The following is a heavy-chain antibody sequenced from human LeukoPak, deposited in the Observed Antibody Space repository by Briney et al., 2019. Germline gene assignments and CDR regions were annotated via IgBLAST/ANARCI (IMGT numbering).Heavy chain of an antibody. CDR1: GFTFSSYA. CDR3: AKAGSYSNYGDFDY. D-gene: IGHD4-11*01. J-gene: IGHJ4*02. V-gene: IGHV3-23*01. CDR2: ISGSGGST. Sequence: GGSLGLSCAASGFTFSSYAMSWVRQAPGKGLEWVSAISGSGGSTYYADSVKGRFTISRDNSKNTLYLQMNSLRAEDTAVYYSAKAGSYSNYGDFDYWGQGTLVTVSS.